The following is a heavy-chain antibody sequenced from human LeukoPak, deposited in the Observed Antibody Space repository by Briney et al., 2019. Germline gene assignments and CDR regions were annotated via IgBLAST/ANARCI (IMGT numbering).Heavy chain of an antibody. CDR3: ASQVVTGTDY. D-gene: IGHD2-21*02. CDR2: ISSDGSST. CDR1: GLTFSTYW. J-gene: IGHJ4*02. V-gene: IGHV3-74*01. Sequence: GGSLRLSCAASGLTFSTYWMYWVRQAPGKGLVWVSRISSDGSSTNYADSVKGRFTISRDNAKNTLYLQMNSLRAEDKAVYYCASQVVTGTDYWGQGTLVTVSS.